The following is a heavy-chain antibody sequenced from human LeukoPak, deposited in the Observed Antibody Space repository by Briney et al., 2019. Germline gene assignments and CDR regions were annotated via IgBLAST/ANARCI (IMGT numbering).Heavy chain of an antibody. CDR1: GYTFTGYY. V-gene: IGHV1-2*02. J-gene: IGHJ5*02. CDR3: AREHTMDTAMDNWFDP. Sequence: ASVKLSCKASGYTFTGYYMHWVRQAPGQGLEWMGWINPNSGGTNYAQKFQGRATMTRDTSISTAYMELSRLRSDDTAVYYCAREHTMDTAMDNWFDPWGQGTLVTVSS. D-gene: IGHD5-18*01. CDR2: INPNSGGT.